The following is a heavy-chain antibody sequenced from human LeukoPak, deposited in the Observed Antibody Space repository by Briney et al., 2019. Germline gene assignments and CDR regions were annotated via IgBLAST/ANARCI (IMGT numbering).Heavy chain of an antibody. J-gene: IGHJ3*02. D-gene: IGHD6-13*01. CDR3: ARMMRYSSSWSSAFDI. CDR2: INHSGST. CDR1: GGSFSGYY. Sequence: PSETLSLTCAVYGGSFSGYYWSWIRQPPGKGLEWIGEINHSGSTNYNPSLKSRATISVDTSKNQFSLKLSSVTAADTAVYYCARMMRYSSSWSSAFDIWGQGTMVTVSS. V-gene: IGHV4-34*01.